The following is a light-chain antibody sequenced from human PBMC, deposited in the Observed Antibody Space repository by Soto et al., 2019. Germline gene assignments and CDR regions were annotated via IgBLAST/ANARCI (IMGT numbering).Light chain of an antibody. V-gene: IGLV2-8*01. CDR3: SSYAGSNNGV. J-gene: IGLJ3*02. Sequence: QSALTQPPSASGSPGQSVTISCTGTSSDVGDYNYVSWYQQHPGKAPKLIIYEVSKWPSGVPDRFSGSKSGNTASLTVSGLQAEDEANYYCSSYAGSNNGVFGGGTKLTVL. CDR1: SSDVGDYNY. CDR2: EVS.